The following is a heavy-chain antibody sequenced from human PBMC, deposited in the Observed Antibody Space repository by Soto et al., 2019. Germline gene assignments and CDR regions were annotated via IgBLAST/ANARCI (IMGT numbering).Heavy chain of an antibody. CDR2: INAGNGNT. CDR1: GYTFTSYA. CDR3: ARDPLSGGDLGYGMDV. J-gene: IGHJ6*02. Sequence: QVQLVQSGAEVKKPGASVKVSCKASGYTFTSYAMHWVRQAPGQRLEWMGWINAGNGNTKYSQKFQGRVTITRDTSASTAYMELSSLRSEDTAVYYCARDPLSGGDLGYGMDVWGQGTTVTVSS. D-gene: IGHD2-21*02. V-gene: IGHV1-3*01.